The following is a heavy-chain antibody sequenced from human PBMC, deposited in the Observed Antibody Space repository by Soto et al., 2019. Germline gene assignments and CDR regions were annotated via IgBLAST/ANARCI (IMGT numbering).Heavy chain of an antibody. V-gene: IGHV1-18*04. CDR2: ISAYNGNT. CDR1: GYTFTSYG. Sequence: GASVKVSCKASGYTFTSYGISWVRQAPGQGLEWMGWISAYNGNTNYAQKLQGRVTMTTDTSTSTAYMELRSLRSDDTAVYYCARLGYCSSTSCYTSYYYYYGMDVWGQGTTVTVSS. J-gene: IGHJ6*02. CDR3: ARLGYCSSTSCYTSYYYYYGMDV. D-gene: IGHD2-2*02.